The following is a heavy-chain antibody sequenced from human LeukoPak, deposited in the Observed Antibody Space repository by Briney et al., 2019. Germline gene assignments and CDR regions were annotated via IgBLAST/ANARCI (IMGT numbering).Heavy chain of an antibody. CDR3: ARLQGRGTNYYYYYYMDV. Sequence: SETLSLTCAVYGGSFSDYYWSWIRQPPGKGLEWIGEINHSGSTNYNPSLKSRVTISVDTSKNQFSLKLSSVTAADTAVYYCARLQGRGTNYYYYYYMDVWGKGTTVTVSS. D-gene: IGHD1-14*01. V-gene: IGHV4-34*01. CDR2: INHSGST. J-gene: IGHJ6*03. CDR1: GGSFSDYY.